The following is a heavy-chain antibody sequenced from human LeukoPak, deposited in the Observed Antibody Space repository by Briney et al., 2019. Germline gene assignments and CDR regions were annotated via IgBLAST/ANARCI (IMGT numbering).Heavy chain of an antibody. D-gene: IGHD3-22*01. Sequence: SETLSLTCTVSGGSISSYYWSWIRQPAGKGLEWIGRIYTSGSTNYNPSLKSRVTMSVDTSKNQFSLKLSSVTAADTAVYYCARGTYYYDSSGYLFDYWGQGTLVTVS. CDR3: ARGTYYYDSSGYLFDY. CDR1: GGSISSYY. J-gene: IGHJ4*02. CDR2: IYTSGST. V-gene: IGHV4-4*07.